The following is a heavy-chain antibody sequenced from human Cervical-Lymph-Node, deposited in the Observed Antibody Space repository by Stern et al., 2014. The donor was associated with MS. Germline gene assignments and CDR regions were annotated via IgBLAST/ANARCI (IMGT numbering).Heavy chain of an antibody. CDR3: RAGSDAFDV. Sequence: DQLVESGAEVKKPGASVKVSCKASGYTFTEYAISWVRQAPGQGLEWMGWIGTRIGNTNHAQRSQGRVTMATDTSTNTVYLELRSLRSDDTAMYYCRAGSDAFDVWGQGTMVTVSS. CDR1: GYTFTEYA. V-gene: IGHV1-18*01. CDR2: IGTRIGNT. J-gene: IGHJ3*01. D-gene: IGHD6-13*01.